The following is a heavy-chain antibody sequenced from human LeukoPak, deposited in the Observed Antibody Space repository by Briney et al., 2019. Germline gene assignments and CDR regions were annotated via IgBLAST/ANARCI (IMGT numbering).Heavy chain of an antibody. CDR2: IKSKSDGGTT. J-gene: IGHJ4*02. CDR3: TTVRRAVAGPIDY. V-gene: IGHV3-15*01. Sequence: PGGSLRLSCAAPGFTFRNAWMSWVPQAPGKGLEWVGRIKSKSDGGTTDYAAPVKGRFTISRDDSKNTLYLQMNSLKTEDTAVYYCTTVRRAVAGPIDYWGQGTLVTVSS. D-gene: IGHD6-19*01. CDR1: GFTFRNAW.